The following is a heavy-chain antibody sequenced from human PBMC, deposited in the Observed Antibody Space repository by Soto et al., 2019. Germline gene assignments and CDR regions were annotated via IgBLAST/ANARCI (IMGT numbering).Heavy chain of an antibody. Sequence: GGSLRLSCAASGFTFSNYVMTWVRQAPGKGLEWVSSITASGGIASYAESVKGRFSNSRDNSKNTLFLQMNSLRAEDTAVYYCAKSKEICGSGTYCPFDYWGQGTLVTVSS. CDR3: AKSKEICGSGTYCPFDY. V-gene: IGHV3-23*01. J-gene: IGHJ4*02. CDR1: GFTFSNYV. D-gene: IGHD3-10*01. CDR2: ITASGGIA.